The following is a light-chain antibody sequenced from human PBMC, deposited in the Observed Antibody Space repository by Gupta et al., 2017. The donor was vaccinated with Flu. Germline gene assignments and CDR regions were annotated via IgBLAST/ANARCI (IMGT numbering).Light chain of an antibody. CDR2: EDS. V-gene: IGLV3-21*02. CDR1: NIGSKS. CDR3: QAWDSSSDHCV. Sequence: SYVLTQPPSVSVAPGQTARITCGGNNIGSKSVHWYQQKPGQAPVLVVYEDSDRPSGIPERFSGSNSGTTATLNISRVEAGDEADYYWQAWDSSSDHCVFGGGTKMTVL. J-gene: IGLJ2*01.